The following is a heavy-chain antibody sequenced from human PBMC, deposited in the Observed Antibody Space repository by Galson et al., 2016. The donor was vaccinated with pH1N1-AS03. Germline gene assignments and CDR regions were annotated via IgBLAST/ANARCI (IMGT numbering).Heavy chain of an antibody. D-gene: IGHD5-12*01. CDR3: SRGGVMVPTNLEAFDI. V-gene: IGHV4-31*03. Sequence: TLSLTCSVSGGSISSGGNYWTWIRQHPGKGLEWIGYIYDSGRSYYNPSLKSRLTTSVDTSKNQLSRKLRSVTAADTAVYYCSRGGVMVPTNLEAFDIWGQGTMVTVSS. CDR2: IYDSGRS. CDR1: GGSISSGGNY. J-gene: IGHJ3*02.